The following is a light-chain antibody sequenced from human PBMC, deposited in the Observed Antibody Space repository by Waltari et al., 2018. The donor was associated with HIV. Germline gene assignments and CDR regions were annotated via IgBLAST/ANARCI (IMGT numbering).Light chain of an antibody. CDR3: QTWGTGILV. CDR1: SGHSTYA. J-gene: IGLJ3*02. V-gene: IGLV4-69*01. CDR2: LNSDGSH. Sequence: QLVLTQSPSASASLGASVKLTCTLSSGHSTYAIAWHQQQPEKGPRYLMKLNSDGSHSKGDGLPDRFSGYSSGAERYLTISSLQSEDEADYYGQTWGTGILVFGGGTKLTV.